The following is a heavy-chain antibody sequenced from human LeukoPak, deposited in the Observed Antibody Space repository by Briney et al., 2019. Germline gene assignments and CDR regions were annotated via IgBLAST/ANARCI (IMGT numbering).Heavy chain of an antibody. CDR2: IYYSGST. V-gene: IGHV4-31*03. J-gene: IGHJ6*02. CDR1: GGSISSGGYY. Sequence: SQTLSLTCTVSGGSISSGGYYWSWIRQHPGKGLEWIGYIYYSGSTYYNPSLKSRVTISVDTSKNQFSLKLSSVTAADTAVYYCARERYSGYDDYYYYGMDVWGQGTTVTVSS. CDR3: ARERYSGYDDYYYYGMDV. D-gene: IGHD5-12*01.